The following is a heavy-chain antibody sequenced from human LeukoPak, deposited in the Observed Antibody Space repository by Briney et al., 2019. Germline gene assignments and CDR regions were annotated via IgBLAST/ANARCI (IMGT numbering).Heavy chain of an antibody. CDR3: ARENDY. CDR1: GYTFTSYD. Sequence: ASVKVSCKASGYTFTSYDINWVRQATGQGLEWMGWMNPNSGGTNYAQKFQGRVTMTRDTSISTAYMELSRLRSDDTAVYYCARENDYWGQGTLVTVSS. J-gene: IGHJ4*02. CDR2: MNPNSGGT. V-gene: IGHV1-2*02.